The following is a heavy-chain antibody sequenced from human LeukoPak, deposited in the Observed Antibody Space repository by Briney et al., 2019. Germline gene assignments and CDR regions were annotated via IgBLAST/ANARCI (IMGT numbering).Heavy chain of an antibody. J-gene: IGHJ6*02. CDR3: ARDNWNYGSSMDV. V-gene: IGHV4-4*02. D-gene: IGHD1-7*01. CDR1: GGSISSSNW. Sequence: SGTLSLTCAVSGGSISSSNWWSWVRQPPGKGLEWIGEIYHSGSTNYNPSLKSRVTISVDKSKNQFSLKLSSVTAADTAAYYCARDNWNYGSSMDVWGQGTTVTVSS. CDR2: IYHSGST.